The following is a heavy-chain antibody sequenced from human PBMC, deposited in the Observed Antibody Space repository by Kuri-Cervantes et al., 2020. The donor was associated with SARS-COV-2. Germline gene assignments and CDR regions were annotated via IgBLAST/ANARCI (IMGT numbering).Heavy chain of an antibody. J-gene: IGHJ4*02. CDR1: GFTFSSYW. Sequence: GESLKISCAASGFTFSSYWMSWVRQAPGKGLEWVANIKQDGSEKYYVDSVKGRFTISRDNAKNSLYLQMNSLRAEDTAVYYCAKDAAGPLDYWGQGTLVTVSS. CDR3: AKDAAGPLDY. V-gene: IGHV3-7*03. CDR2: IKQDGSEK. D-gene: IGHD6-13*01.